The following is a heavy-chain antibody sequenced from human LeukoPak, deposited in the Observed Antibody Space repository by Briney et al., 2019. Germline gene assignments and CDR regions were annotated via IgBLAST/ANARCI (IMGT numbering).Heavy chain of an antibody. CDR1: GGSISSSSYY. CDR2: IYYSGGT. V-gene: IGHV4-39*07. Sequence: PSETLSLTCTVSGGSISSSSYYWGWIRQPPGKGLEWIGSIYYSGGTYYNPSLKSRVTISVDTSKNQFSLKLSSVTAADTAVYYCARDLSSYDFWGGYYWYYYMDVWGKGTTVTVSS. J-gene: IGHJ6*03. D-gene: IGHD3-3*01. CDR3: ARDLSSYDFWGGYYWYYYMDV.